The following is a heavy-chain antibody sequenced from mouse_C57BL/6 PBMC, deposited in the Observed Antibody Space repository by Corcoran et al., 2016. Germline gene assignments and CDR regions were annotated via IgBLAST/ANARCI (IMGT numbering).Heavy chain of an antibody. Sequence: EVQLQQSGPELVKPGASVKIPCKASGYTFTDYNMDWVKQSHGKSLEWIGDINPNNGGTIYNQKFKGKATLTVDKSSSTAYMELRSLTSEDSAVYYCARYGGSRLWYFNVWGTGTTVTVSS. J-gene: IGHJ1*03. D-gene: IGHD1-1*01. CDR3: ARYGGSRLWYFNV. V-gene: IGHV1-18*01. CDR2: INPNNGGT. CDR1: GYTFTDYN.